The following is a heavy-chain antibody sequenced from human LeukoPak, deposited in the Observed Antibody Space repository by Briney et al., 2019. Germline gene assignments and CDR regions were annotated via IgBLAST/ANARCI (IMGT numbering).Heavy chain of an antibody. J-gene: IGHJ4*02. V-gene: IGHV3-7*01. CDR2: IKEDGSEI. Sequence: PGGSLRLSCEAPAFTFSSYWMSWVRQVPVKGLEWVANIKEDGSEINYVDSVKGRFTISRDNAKNSLFLQMNSLRVEDTAVYYCARDRGYSSFDYWGQGTLVTVSS. CDR3: ARDRGYSSFDY. D-gene: IGHD4-23*01. CDR1: AFTFSSYW.